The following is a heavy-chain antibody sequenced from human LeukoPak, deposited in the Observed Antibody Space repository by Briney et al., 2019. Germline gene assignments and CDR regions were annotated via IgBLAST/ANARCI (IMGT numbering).Heavy chain of an antibody. J-gene: IGHJ4*02. V-gene: IGHV3-7*02. CDR2: IKEDGTVK. Sequence: GGSLRLSCAASGFTFSRYWMSWVRQAPGKGLEWVANIKEDGTVKYYVESVEGRSTISRDNAKNSLYLQMNSLRAEDTAVYYCAASITMFDYWGQGTLVTVSS. CDR3: AASITMFDY. CDR1: GFTFSRYW. D-gene: IGHD3-10*01.